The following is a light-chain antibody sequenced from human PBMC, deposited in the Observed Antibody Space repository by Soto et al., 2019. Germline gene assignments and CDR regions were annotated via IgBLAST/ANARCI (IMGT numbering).Light chain of an antibody. CDR1: QDINSY. V-gene: IGKV1D-16*01. Sequence: DVQMTQSPSSLSASVGDRVTITCRASQDINSYLAWYQQKPGNAPKSLIYAAPSLQTGVPSRFSGSESGTDFTLTISNLQPEDSATYYCQHYNIYPLTFGGGTKVEIK. CDR3: QHYNIYPLT. CDR2: AAP. J-gene: IGKJ4*01.